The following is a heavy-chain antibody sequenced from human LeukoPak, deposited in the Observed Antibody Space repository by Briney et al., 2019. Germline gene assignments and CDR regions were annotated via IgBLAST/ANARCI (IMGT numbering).Heavy chain of an antibody. CDR3: ARGGSGWDFDF. Sequence: QPGGSLRLSCAASGFIFSDYSMTWVRQAPGKGPEWVSCISGSGGSIYYADSVKGRFTISRDNSKHTLYLQMNSLRAEDAAIYYCARGGSGWDFDFWGQGTLVTVSS. D-gene: IGHD6-25*01. CDR1: GFIFSDYS. V-gene: IGHV3-23*01. J-gene: IGHJ4*02. CDR2: ISGSGGSI.